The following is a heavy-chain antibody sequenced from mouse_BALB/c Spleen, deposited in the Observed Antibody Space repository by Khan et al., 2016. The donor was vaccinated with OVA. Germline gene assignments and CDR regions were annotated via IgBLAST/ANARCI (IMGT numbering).Heavy chain of an antibody. V-gene: IGHV3-8*02. CDR3: ARWNYRYDGYFDY. Sequence: EVQLQESGPSLVKPSQTLSLTCSVTGDSITSGYWNWIRKFPGNKLEYMGYINYSGSTYYNPSLKSRISITRDTSKNQYYLQLNSVTSEDTATYYCARWNYRYDGYFDYWGQAPLSQSPQ. CDR1: GDSITSGY. J-gene: IGHJ2*01. CDR2: INYSGST. D-gene: IGHD2-14*01.